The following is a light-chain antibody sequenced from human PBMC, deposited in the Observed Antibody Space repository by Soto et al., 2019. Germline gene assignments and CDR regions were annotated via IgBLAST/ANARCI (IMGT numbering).Light chain of an antibody. V-gene: IGKV1-5*01. CDR1: QSISSW. J-gene: IGKJ1*01. CDR2: DAS. CDR3: KQYNSYPWT. Sequence: DIQMTQSPSTLSASVGDRVTITCRASQSISSWLAWYQQKPGKAPKLLIYDASSLESGVPSRFSGSGSGTEFTLTISSLQPDDFATYYCKQYNSYPWTFGQGTTVDI.